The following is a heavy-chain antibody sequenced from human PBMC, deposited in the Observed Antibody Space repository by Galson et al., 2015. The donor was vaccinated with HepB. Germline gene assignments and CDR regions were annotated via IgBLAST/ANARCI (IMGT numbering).Heavy chain of an antibody. Sequence: SVKVSCKASGYILNKYAMHWARQAPGQRLEWMGWINTASGDAQYSQRFQGRVSITRDTSASTVYMELTSLTSEDTSVYYCAKDSGAGWYNFIWGQGTLVTVSS. CDR1: GYILNKYA. J-gene: IGHJ4*02. V-gene: IGHV1-3*04. D-gene: IGHD6-19*01. CDR3: AKDSGAGWYNFI. CDR2: INTASGDA.